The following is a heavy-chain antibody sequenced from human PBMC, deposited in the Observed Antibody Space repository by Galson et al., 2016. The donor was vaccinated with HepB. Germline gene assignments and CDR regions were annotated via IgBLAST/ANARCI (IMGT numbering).Heavy chain of an antibody. Sequence: SLRLSCAASGFTFNTYSMNWVRQAPGKGLEWVASIRGTSTDIYYADSVKGRFTISRDNAKNSLYLQMNNVGAEDTAVYYCARDLRGMIRFFDWSTHFDSWGQGTLVTVSS. CDR1: GFTFNTYS. J-gene: IGHJ4*02. D-gene: IGHD3-9*01. V-gene: IGHV3-21*01. CDR3: ARDLRGMIRFFDWSTHFDS. CDR2: IRGTSTDI.